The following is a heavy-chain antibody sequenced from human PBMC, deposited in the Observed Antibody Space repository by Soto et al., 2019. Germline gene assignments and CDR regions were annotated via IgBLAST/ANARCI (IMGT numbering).Heavy chain of an antibody. J-gene: IGHJ4*02. CDR1: GGSISSGGYY. V-gene: IGHV4-31*03. CDR3: ARDAWGLGEGYSGYEKGYYFDY. CDR2: IYYSGST. D-gene: IGHD5-12*01. Sequence: QVQLQESGPGLVKPSQTLSLTCTVSGGSISSGGYYWSWIRQHPGKGLEWIGYIYYSGSTYYNPSLKSRVTISVDTSKNQFSLKLSSVTAADTAVYYCARDAWGLGEGYSGYEKGYYFDYWGQGTLVTVSS.